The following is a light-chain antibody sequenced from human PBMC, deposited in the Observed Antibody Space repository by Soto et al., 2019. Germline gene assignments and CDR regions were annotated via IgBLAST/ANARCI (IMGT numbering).Light chain of an antibody. Sequence: QSVLTQPASVSGSPGQSITISCTGTSSDIGGYNYVSWYQHHPGKAPKLLIYDVNSRPSGVSDRFSGSKSGNTASLTISGLQAEDEADYYCSSYTSSSMEVFGTGTKVTVL. V-gene: IGLV2-14*03. CDR1: SSDIGGYNY. CDR2: DVN. CDR3: SSYTSSSMEV. J-gene: IGLJ1*01.